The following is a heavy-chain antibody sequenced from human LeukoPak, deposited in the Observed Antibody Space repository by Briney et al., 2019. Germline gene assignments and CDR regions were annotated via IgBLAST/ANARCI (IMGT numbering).Heavy chain of an antibody. V-gene: IGHV2-5*01. CDR1: GFSLSTSGVG. J-gene: IGHJ3*02. D-gene: IGHD5-12*01. CDR3: AHRATIIAIGLVAFDI. CDR2: IYWNDDK. Sequence: GSGPTLVNPTQTLTLTCTFSGFSLSTSGVGVGWIRQPPGKALEWLALIYWNDDKRYSPSLKSRLTITKDTSKNQVVLTMTNMDPVDTATYYCAHRATIIAIGLVAFDIWGQGTMVTVSS.